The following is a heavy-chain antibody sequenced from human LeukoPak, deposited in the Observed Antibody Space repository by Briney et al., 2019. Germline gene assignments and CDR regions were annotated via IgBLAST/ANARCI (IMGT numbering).Heavy chain of an antibody. V-gene: IGHV4-39*01. J-gene: IGHJ4*02. CDR1: GGSISSSSYY. D-gene: IGHD6-13*01. CDR3: ARGGIAAAGTLFY. Sequence: SETLSLTCTVSGGSISSSSYYWGWIRQPPGKGLEWIGSMYYSGSSYYSPSLKSRLTISADTSKNQFSLKLSSVTAADTAVYYCARGGIAAAGTLFYWGQGTLVTVSS. CDR2: MYYSGSS.